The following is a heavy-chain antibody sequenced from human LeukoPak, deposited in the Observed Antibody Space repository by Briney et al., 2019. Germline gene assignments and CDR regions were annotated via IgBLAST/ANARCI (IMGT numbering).Heavy chain of an antibody. V-gene: IGHV3-30*02. Sequence: PGGSLRLSCAASGFTFSSYGMHWVRQAPGKGLEGVAFIRYDGSNKYYADSVKGRFTISRDNSKNTLYLQMNSLRAEDTAVYYCAKDPRTYYDFWSGYHRWYFDYWGQGTLVTVSS. CDR3: AKDPRTYYDFWSGYHRWYFDY. CDR2: IRYDGSNK. CDR1: GFTFSSYG. J-gene: IGHJ4*02. D-gene: IGHD3-3*01.